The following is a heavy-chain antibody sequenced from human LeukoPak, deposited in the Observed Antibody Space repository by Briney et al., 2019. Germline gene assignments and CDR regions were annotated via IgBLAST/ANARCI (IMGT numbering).Heavy chain of an antibody. CDR3: ARGRFRAKSPSDYYGSGSYYNEEGHFDY. D-gene: IGHD3-10*01. CDR1: GGSISSSSYY. J-gene: IGHJ4*02. Sequence: PSETLSLTCTVSGGSISSSSYYWGWIRQPPGKGLEWIGSIYYSGSTYYNPSLKSRVTISVDRSKNQFSLKLSSVTAADTAVYYCARGRFRAKSPSDYYGSGSYYNEEGHFDYWGQGTLVTVSS. CDR2: IYYSGST. V-gene: IGHV4-39*07.